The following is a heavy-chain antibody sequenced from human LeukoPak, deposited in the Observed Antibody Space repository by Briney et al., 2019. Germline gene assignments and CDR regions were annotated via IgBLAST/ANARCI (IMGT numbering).Heavy chain of an antibody. CDR2: ISSSGHTI. Sequence: GGSLRLSCAASGFTFDSYSMNWVRQAPGKGLEWVSYISSSGHTIYYADSVKGRFTISRDNAKNSLYLQMNSLRAEDTAVYYCARDRGYSDSSGYPYFDYWGQGTLVTVSS. D-gene: IGHD3-22*01. J-gene: IGHJ4*02. CDR1: GFTFDSYS. CDR3: ARDRGYSDSSGYPYFDY. V-gene: IGHV3-48*01.